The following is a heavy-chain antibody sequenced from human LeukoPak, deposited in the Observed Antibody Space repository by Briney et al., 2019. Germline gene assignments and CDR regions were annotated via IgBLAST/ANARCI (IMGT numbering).Heavy chain of an antibody. V-gene: IGHV1-8*01. D-gene: IGHD2-15*01. CDR3: ARDCSGGSCYTDPWFDP. J-gene: IGHJ5*02. CDR1: GYTFTSYD. Sequence: ASVKVSCKASGYTFTSYDINWVRQATGQGLEWMGWMNPNSGNTGYAQKFQGRVTMTRNTSISTAYMELSSLRSEDTAVYYCARDCSGGSCYTDPWFDPWGQGTLVTVSS. CDR2: MNPNSGNT.